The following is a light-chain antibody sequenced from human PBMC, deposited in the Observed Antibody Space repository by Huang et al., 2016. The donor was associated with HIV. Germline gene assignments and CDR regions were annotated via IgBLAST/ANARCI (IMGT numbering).Light chain of an antibody. CDR3: QQSYSTLIT. Sequence: IQMTQSPSSLSASVGDRVTITCRAGQSIDGYLNWYQQKSGKAPKLLISGASTLHTGVPPSFSGSGSGTYYTLIINNVQPDDFATYFWQQSYSTLITFGQGSRL. J-gene: IGKJ5*01. V-gene: IGKV1-39*01. CDR1: QSIDGY. CDR2: GAS.